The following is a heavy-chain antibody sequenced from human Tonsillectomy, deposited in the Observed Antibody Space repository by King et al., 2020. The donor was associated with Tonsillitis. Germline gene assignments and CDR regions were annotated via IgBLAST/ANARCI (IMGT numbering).Heavy chain of an antibody. D-gene: IGHD3-9*01. J-gene: IGHJ5*02. CDR1: GASIISGNYY. V-gene: IGHV4-61*02. CDR3: ARGGDLSTGGSLFDP. CDR2: IYTSGST. Sequence: QVQLQESGPGLVKPSQTLSLTCTVSGASIISGNYYWSWIRQPAGKGLEWIGRIYTSGSTNYNPSLESRVTMSTDTSRNQFSLKLSSVTAADTAVYYCARGGDLSTGGSLFDPWGQGTLVTVSS.